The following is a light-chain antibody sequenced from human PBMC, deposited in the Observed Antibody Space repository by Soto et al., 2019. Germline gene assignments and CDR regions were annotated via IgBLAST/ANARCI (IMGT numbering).Light chain of an antibody. J-gene: IGKJ1*01. CDR1: QSVSSY. CDR2: DAS. Sequence: EIVLTQSPATLSLSPGERATLSCRASQSVSSYLAWYQQKPGQAPRLLIYDASNRATGIPARFSGSGSGTDFTLTISSLRSSFCAAYHCQQHSNPPPWTFGQGTNVEIK. V-gene: IGKV3-11*01. CDR3: QQHSNPPPWT.